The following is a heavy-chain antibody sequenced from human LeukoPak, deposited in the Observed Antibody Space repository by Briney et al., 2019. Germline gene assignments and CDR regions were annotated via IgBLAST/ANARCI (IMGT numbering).Heavy chain of an antibody. D-gene: IGHD3-10*01. Sequence: GESLKISCKGSGYSFTSYWIGWMRQMPGKGLEWMGIIYPGDSDTRNSPSFQGQVTISADKSISTAYLQWSSLKASDTAMYYCARSSHYYYGSGPLHAYYFDYWGQGTLVTVSS. J-gene: IGHJ4*02. CDR3: ARSSHYYYGSGPLHAYYFDY. V-gene: IGHV5-51*01. CDR2: IYPGDSDT. CDR1: GYSFTSYW.